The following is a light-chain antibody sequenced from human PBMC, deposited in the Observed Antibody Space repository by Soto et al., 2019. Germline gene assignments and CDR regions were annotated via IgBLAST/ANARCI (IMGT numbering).Light chain of an antibody. Sequence: DIQRTQSPSALSASTGDTVTITCQASQDIRHFLNWYQHKPGKAPKLLIYDASKLQTGVPSRFRGSGSGTTFTLIISSLQPEDFAIYYCQQYDKLVTFGQGTKVEMK. CDR3: QQYDKLVT. J-gene: IGKJ1*01. CDR2: DAS. CDR1: QDIRHF. V-gene: IGKV1-33*01.